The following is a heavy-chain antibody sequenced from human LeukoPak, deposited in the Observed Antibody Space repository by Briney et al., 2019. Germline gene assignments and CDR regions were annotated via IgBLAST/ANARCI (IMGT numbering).Heavy chain of an antibody. CDR3: ARDTEHLYFVFDY. D-gene: IGHD2-2*02. CDR2: INGSSSDT. Sequence: GGSLRLSCAASGFTFSDYYMTWIRQAPGRGLQWISYINGSSSDTKYADSVKGRFTISRDNAKNSLYLQMNSLRDEDTAVYYCARDTEHLYFVFDYWGQGTLVTVSS. V-gene: IGHV3-11*05. J-gene: IGHJ4*02. CDR1: GFTFSDYY.